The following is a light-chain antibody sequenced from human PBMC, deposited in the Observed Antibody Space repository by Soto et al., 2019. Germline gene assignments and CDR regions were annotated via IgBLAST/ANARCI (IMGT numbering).Light chain of an antibody. CDR1: RSNIGRNT. CDR3: AAWDDSLNGVV. V-gene: IGLV1-44*01. Sequence: QSVLTQPPSASGTPGQRVTISCSGSRSNIGRNTVNWYQQLPGTAPKLLMYNNDQRPSGVPDRFSGSKYGTSASLAISGLRSEDEAAYYCAAWDDSLNGVVFGGGTKLTVL. CDR2: NND. J-gene: IGLJ2*01.